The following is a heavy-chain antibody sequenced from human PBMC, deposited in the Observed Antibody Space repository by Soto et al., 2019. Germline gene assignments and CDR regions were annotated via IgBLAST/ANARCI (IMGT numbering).Heavy chain of an antibody. CDR2: IYWDDDK. D-gene: IGHD3-3*01. Sequence: GSGPTLVNPTQTLTLTCTFSGFSLSTSGVGVGWIRQPPGKALEGLVIIYWDDDKRYSPSLRSRLTISKDTSKNQVVLIMTNVDPEDTATYFCAHRRIGVSXWNYGDFDYWGQGILVTVSS. CDR3: AHRRIGVSXWNYGDFDY. V-gene: IGHV2-5*02. CDR1: GFSLSTSGVG. J-gene: IGHJ4*02.